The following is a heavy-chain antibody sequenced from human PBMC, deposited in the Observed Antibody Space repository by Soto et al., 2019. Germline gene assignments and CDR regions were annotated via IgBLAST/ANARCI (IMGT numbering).Heavy chain of an antibody. D-gene: IGHD5-12*01. V-gene: IGHV4-59*01. Sequence: QMQLQESGPGLVKPSETLSLICKVSGASISSSYWSWIRQPPGKGLEWIAYIYHTGTTNYNPSLKRRVTISLDTSKSQFSLNLTSLTTADTAVYFCARGGNRYSPTSSGVGGFDYWGQGTLVTVSS. J-gene: IGHJ4*02. CDR3: ARGGNRYSPTSSGVGGFDY. CDR2: IYHTGTT. CDR1: GASISSSY.